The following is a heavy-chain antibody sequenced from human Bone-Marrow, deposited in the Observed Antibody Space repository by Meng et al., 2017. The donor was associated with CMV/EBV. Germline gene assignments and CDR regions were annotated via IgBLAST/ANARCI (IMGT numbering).Heavy chain of an antibody. Sequence: GTFSSYAISWVRQAPGQGLEWMGRIIPILGIANYAQKFQGRVTITADKSTSTAYMELSSLRSEDTAVYYCAREVVGGRGTDSYHFDYWGQGTLVTVSS. CDR3: AREVVGGRGTDSYHFDY. CDR2: IIPILGIA. V-gene: IGHV1-69*04. CDR1: GTFSSYA. J-gene: IGHJ4*02. D-gene: IGHD1-26*01.